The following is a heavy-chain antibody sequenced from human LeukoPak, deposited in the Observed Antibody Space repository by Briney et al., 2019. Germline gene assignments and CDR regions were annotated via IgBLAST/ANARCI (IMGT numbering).Heavy chain of an antibody. J-gene: IGHJ4*02. V-gene: IGHV4-4*09. CDR3: ARQGLTHYFDY. CDR1: GGSISSYY. Sequence: SETLSLTCIVSGGSISSYYWSWIRQPPGKGLEWIGYIYTSGSTNYNPSLKSRVTISVDTSKNQFSLKLSSVAAADTAVYYCARQGLTHYFDYWGQGTLVTVSS. D-gene: IGHD6-19*01. CDR2: IYTSGST.